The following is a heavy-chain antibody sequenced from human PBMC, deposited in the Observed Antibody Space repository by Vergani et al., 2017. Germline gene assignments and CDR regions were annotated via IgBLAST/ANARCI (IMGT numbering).Heavy chain of an antibody. CDR3: ARGRGPYYYYGMDV. CDR1: GFTVSSNY. CDR2: IYSGGST. V-gene: IGHV3-53*01. D-gene: IGHD3-10*01. J-gene: IGHJ6*02. Sequence: EVQLLESGGGLIQPGGSLRLSCAASGFTVSSNYMSWVRQAPGKGLEWVSVIYSGGSTYYADSVKGRFTISRDNSKNTLYLQMNSLRAEDTAVYYCARGRGPYYYYGMDVWGQGTTVTVSS.